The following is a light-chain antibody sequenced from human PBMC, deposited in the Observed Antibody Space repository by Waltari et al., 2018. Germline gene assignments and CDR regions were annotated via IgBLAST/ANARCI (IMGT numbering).Light chain of an antibody. J-gene: IGLJ2*01. CDR1: SSDVGGYNY. Sequence: QSALTQPRSVSGSPGQSVTISCTGTSSDVGGYNYVSWYQQLPGKAPTLTIYEINTRPSGVPDRFSGSKSGNTASLTVSGLQAEDEADYYCSSYAGSTAVFGGGTKLTVL. CDR3: SSYAGSTAV. CDR2: EIN. V-gene: IGLV2-8*01.